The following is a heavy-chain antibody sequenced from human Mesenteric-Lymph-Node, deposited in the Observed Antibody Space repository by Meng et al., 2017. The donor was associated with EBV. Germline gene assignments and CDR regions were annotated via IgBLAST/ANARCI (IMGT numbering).Heavy chain of an antibody. J-gene: IGHJ4*02. CDR2: IWYDGSNK. D-gene: IGHD6-13*01. CDR3: ARDPSIAAAGTVDY. CDR1: GFPFSSYG. V-gene: IGHV3-33*01. Sequence: QVQLVESGGGVGQPWRSLGLSFAASGFPFSSYGMHWVRQAPGKGLEWVAVIWYDGSNKYYADSVKGRFTISRDNSKNTLYLQMNSLRAEDTAVYYCARDPSIAAAGTVDYWGQGTLVTVSS.